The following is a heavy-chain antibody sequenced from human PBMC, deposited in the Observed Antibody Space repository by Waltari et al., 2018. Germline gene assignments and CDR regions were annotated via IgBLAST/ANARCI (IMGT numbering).Heavy chain of an antibody. CDR2: IYYRGST. J-gene: IGHJ4*02. V-gene: IGHV4-59*12. CDR1: GGSISSYS. D-gene: IGHD5-12*01. CDR3: ARERGDGYNLEGYYFDY. Sequence: QVQLQESGPGLVKPSETLSLTCTVSGGSISSYSWSWIRQPPGKGLEWIGNIYYRGSTNDNPSLKSRVTISVDTSKNQFSLKLSSVTAADTAVYYCARERGDGYNLEGYYFDYWGQGTLVTVSS.